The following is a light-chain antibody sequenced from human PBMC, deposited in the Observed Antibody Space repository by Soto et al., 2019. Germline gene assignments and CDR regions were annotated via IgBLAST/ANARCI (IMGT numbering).Light chain of an antibody. J-gene: IGKJ2*01. CDR3: QQYNNWPDT. Sequence: EIVMTQSPATLSVSPGERATLSCRASQSVNSNLAWYQQKPGQAPRLLIYGVSTRATGIPVRFSGSGSGTEFTLTISSLQSEDFAVYYCQQYNNWPDTFGQGTKVEIK. CDR1: QSVNSN. V-gene: IGKV3-15*01. CDR2: GVS.